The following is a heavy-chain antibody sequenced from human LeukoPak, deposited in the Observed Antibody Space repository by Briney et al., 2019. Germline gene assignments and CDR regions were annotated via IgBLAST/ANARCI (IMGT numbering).Heavy chain of an antibody. D-gene: IGHD6-13*01. CDR3: ASIPIAAADY. CDR2: IRYDGSNK. J-gene: IGHJ4*02. CDR1: GFTFSSYG. Sequence: PGGSLRLSCAASGFTFSSYGMHWVRQAPGKGLEWVAFIRYDGSNKYYADSVKGRFSISRDNSKNTLYLQMNSLRAEDTAVYYCASIPIAAADYWGQGTLVTVSS. V-gene: IGHV3-30*02.